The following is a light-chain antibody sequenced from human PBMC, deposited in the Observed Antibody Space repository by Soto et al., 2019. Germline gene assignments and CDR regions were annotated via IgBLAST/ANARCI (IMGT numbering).Light chain of an antibody. CDR2: EVS. CDR1: SSDVGYYNY. J-gene: IGLJ3*02. Sequence: QSALTQPASVSGSAGQSITISCTGTSSDVGYYNYVSWYQQHPGKAPKLQIYEVSNRPSGVSSRFSGSKSDNTASLTISGLQAEDEAYYYCSSYASSSTPKVFGGGTKLTVL. V-gene: IGLV2-14*01. CDR3: SSYASSSTPKV.